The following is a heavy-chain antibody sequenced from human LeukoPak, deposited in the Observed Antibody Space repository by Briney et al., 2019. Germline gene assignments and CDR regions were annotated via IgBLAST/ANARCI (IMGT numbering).Heavy chain of an antibody. Sequence: GGSLRLSCAASGSTLSSYAMSWVRQAPGKGLEWVSMTSGTGDETHYSDSVKGRFTISRDNSKNILYLQMNSLRAEDTAVYYCAKAFREFGSCSYSSFDIWGQGTLVTVSS. CDR2: TSGTGDET. D-gene: IGHD3-10*01. V-gene: IGHV3-23*01. J-gene: IGHJ3*02. CDR1: GSTLSSYA. CDR3: AKAFREFGSCSYSSFDI.